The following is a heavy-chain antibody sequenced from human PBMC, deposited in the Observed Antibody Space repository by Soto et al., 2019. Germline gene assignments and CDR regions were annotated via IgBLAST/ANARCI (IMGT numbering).Heavy chain of an antibody. V-gene: IGHV3-23*01. J-gene: IGHJ6*02. CDR2: ISGSGGST. D-gene: IGHD6-13*01. Sequence: PGGSRRRSCAASGFTFSSYAMSWVRQAPGKGLEWVSAISGSGGSTYYADSVKGRFTISRDNSKNTLYLQMNSLRAEDTAVYYCASILAAAGAPYYYDGMDVWGQGTTVTVSS. CDR3: ASILAAAGAPYYYDGMDV. CDR1: GFTFSSYA.